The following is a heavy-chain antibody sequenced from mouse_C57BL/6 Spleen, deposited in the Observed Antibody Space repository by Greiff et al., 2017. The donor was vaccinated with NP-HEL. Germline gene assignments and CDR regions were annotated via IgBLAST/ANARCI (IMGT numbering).Heavy chain of an antibody. Sequence: VQLQQPGAELVKPGASVKMSCKASGYTFTSYWITWVKQRPGQGLEWIGDIYPGSGSTNYNEKFKSKATLTVDTSSSTAYMQLSSLTSEDSAVYYCARPYYYGPSAWFAYWGQGTLVTVSA. CDR2: IYPGSGST. D-gene: IGHD1-1*01. CDR1: GYTFTSYW. J-gene: IGHJ3*01. V-gene: IGHV1-55*01. CDR3: ARPYYYGPSAWFAY.